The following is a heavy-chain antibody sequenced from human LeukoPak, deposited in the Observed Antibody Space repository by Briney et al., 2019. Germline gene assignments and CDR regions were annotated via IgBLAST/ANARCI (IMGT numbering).Heavy chain of an antibody. D-gene: IGHD3-22*01. V-gene: IGHV4-61*02. Sequence: SETLSLTCTVSGGSISSGSYYWSWIRQPAGKGLEWIGRIYTSGSTNYNPSLKSRVTISVDTSKNQFSLKLSSVTAADTAVYYCARAYDNSAFDYWGQGTLVTVSS. CDR3: ARAYDNSAFDY. CDR1: GGSISSGSYY. J-gene: IGHJ4*02. CDR2: IYTSGST.